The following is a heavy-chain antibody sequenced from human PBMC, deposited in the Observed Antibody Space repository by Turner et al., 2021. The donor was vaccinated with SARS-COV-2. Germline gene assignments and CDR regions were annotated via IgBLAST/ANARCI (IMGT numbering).Heavy chain of an antibody. CDR1: GFTFSNDG. CDR3: AKSGGMYCSGGNCYSSYFDY. D-gene: IGHD2-15*01. V-gene: IGHV3-30*18. Sequence: QVQLVESGGGVVQPGRSLRLSCAAPGFTFSNDGVHWVRQAPGKGLEWVAVISYDGSNKYYADSVKGRFTISRDNSKNTLYLQMNSLRAEDTAVYYCAKSGGMYCSGGNCYSSYFDYWGQGTLVTVSS. CDR2: ISYDGSNK. J-gene: IGHJ4*02.